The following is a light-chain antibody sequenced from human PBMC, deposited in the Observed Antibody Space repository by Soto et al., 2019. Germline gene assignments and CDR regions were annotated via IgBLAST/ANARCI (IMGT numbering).Light chain of an antibody. CDR1: QNFSSGY. CDR2: GAS. Sequence: EILLTQSPGTLSWSPVERATRSCRASQNFSSGYLAWYQQRPGQAPRLLIYGASTSATGIPDRFSGSGSGTDFNLTIRRLEPEDVALYYCQQYGSAPRTFGQGTQVEIK. CDR3: QQYGSAPRT. J-gene: IGKJ1*01. V-gene: IGKV3-20*01.